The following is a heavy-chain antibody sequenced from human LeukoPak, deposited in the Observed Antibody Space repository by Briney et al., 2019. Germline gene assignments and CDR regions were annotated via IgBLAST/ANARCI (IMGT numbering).Heavy chain of an antibody. D-gene: IGHD2-21*02. V-gene: IGHV1-8*03. CDR1: GYTFINYD. CDR3: ARGNRGVILTAMRGNWFDA. Sequence: ASVKVSCKASGYTFINYDINWVRQAPGQGLEWMGWMNPNSANTGYAQKFQGRVTITRNTSIGTAFMELSSLRSEDTAVYYCARGNRGVILTAMRGNWFDAWGQGTLVTVSS. J-gene: IGHJ5*02. CDR2: MNPNSANT.